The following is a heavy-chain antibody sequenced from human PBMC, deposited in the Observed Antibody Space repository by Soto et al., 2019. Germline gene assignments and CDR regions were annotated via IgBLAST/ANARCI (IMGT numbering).Heavy chain of an antibody. CDR3: AKDIVVVPAAISSYYYYGMDV. Sequence: GSLRLSCAASGFTFSSYGMHWVRQAPGKGLEWVAVISYDGSNKYYADSVKGRFTISGDNSKNTLYLQMNSLRAEDTAVYYCAKDIVVVPAAISSYYYYGMDVWGQGTTVTVSS. D-gene: IGHD2-2*01. CDR1: GFTFSSYG. V-gene: IGHV3-30*18. J-gene: IGHJ6*02. CDR2: ISYDGSNK.